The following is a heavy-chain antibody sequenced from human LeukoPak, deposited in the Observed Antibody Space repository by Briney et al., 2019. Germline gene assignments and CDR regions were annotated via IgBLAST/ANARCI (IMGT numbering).Heavy chain of an antibody. CDR3: ARGDNTGFDY. J-gene: IGHJ4*02. Sequence: ASVKVSCKASGYTFTGYYMHWVRQAPGQGLAWMGRINPNSGGTNYAQKFQGRVTMTSDTSISTAYNELSRLRSDDTAVYYCARGDNTGFDYWGQGTLVTVSS. CDR1: GYTFTGYY. V-gene: IGHV1-2*06. D-gene: IGHD2-8*02. CDR2: INPNSGGT.